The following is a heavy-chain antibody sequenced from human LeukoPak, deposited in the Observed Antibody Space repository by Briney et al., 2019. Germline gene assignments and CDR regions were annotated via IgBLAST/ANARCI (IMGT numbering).Heavy chain of an antibody. J-gene: IGHJ4*02. V-gene: IGHV3-48*04. Sequence: AGGSLRLSCVASGFTFSNYGMHWVRQAPGKGLEWVSYISSSGSTIYYADSVKGRFTISRDNAKNSLYLQMNSLRAEDTAVYYCARADHMVFWPPTYYFDYWGQGTLVTVSS. CDR1: GFTFSNYG. D-gene: IGHD3/OR15-3a*01. CDR3: ARADHMVFWPPTYYFDY. CDR2: ISSSGSTI.